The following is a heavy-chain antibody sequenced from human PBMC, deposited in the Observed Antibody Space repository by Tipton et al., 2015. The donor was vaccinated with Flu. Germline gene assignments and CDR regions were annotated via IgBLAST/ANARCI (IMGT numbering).Heavy chain of an antibody. J-gene: IGHJ4*02. V-gene: IGHV3-33*08. CDR2: IWYDGSNK. CDR1: GFTFSSYG. D-gene: IGHD1-26*01. CDR3: ARDREVGATWFDY. Sequence: SLRLSCAASGFTFSSYGMHWVRQAPGKGLEWVAVIWYDGSNKYYADSVKGRFTISRDNSKNTLYLQMNSLRAEDTAVYYCARDREVGATWFDYWGQGTLVTVSS.